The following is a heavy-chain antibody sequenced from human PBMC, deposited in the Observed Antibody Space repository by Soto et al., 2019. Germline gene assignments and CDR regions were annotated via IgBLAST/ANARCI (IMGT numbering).Heavy chain of an antibody. V-gene: IGHV3-30*18. CDR2: ISYDGSNK. D-gene: IGHD2-15*01. CDR3: ANRYCSGGSCYLGDAFDI. CDR1: GFTFSSYG. J-gene: IGHJ3*02. Sequence: GGSLRLSCAASGFTFSSYGMHWVRQAPGKGLEWVAVISYDGSNKYYADSVKGRFTISRDNSKNTLYLQMNSLRAEDTAVYYCANRYCSGGSCYLGDAFDIWGQGTTVTVSS.